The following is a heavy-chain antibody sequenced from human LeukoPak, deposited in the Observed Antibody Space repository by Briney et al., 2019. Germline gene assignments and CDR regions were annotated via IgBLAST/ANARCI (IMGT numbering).Heavy chain of an antibody. CDR3: AKDPARAGSDWYKGVY. J-gene: IGHJ4*02. CDR1: GFTFSSYA. CDR2: ISGSGGST. V-gene: IGHV3-23*01. D-gene: IGHD6-19*01. Sequence: PGGSLRLSCAASGFTFSSYAMSWVRQAPGKGLEWVSAISGSGGSTYYADSVKGRFTISRDNSKNTLYLQMNSLRAEDTAVYYCAKDPARAGSDWYKGVYWGQGTLVTVSS.